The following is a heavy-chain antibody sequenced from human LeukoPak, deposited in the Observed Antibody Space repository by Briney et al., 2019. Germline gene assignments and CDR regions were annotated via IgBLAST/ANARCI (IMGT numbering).Heavy chain of an antibody. CDR1: GGSFSGYY. J-gene: IGHJ6*04. CDR3: ARLVVPAAPYLDYYYGMDV. CDR2: INHSGST. V-gene: IGHV4-34*01. D-gene: IGHD2-2*01. Sequence: SETLSLTCAVYGGSFSGYYWSWIRQPPGKGLEWIGEINHSGSTNYNPSLKSRVTISVDTSKSQFSLKLSSVTAADTAVYYCARLVVPAAPYLDYYYGMDVWGKGTTVTVSS.